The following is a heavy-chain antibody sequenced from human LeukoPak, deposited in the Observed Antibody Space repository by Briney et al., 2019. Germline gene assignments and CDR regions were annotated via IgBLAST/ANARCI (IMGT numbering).Heavy chain of an antibody. Sequence: SETLSLTCTVSGGSTSSYYWSWIRQPPGKGLEWIGYIYYSGSTNYNPSLKSRVTISVDTSKNQFSLKLSSVTAADTAVYYCARHTPNYYDSSGYYSSLYFDYWGQGTLVTVSS. CDR3: ARHTPNYYDSSGYYSSLYFDY. CDR1: GGSTSSYY. CDR2: IYYSGST. V-gene: IGHV4-59*08. J-gene: IGHJ4*02. D-gene: IGHD3-22*01.